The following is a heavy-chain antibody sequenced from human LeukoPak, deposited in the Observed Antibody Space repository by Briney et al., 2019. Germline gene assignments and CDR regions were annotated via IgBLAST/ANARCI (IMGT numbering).Heavy chain of an antibody. CDR2: IYHSRIT. CDR3: ARLLTGYRYGYY. J-gene: IGHJ4*02. CDR1: GFSISSGYY. V-gene: IGHV4-38-2*02. D-gene: IGHD5-18*01. Sequence: SETLSLTCTVSGFSISSGYYWGWIRQPPGKGLEWIGTIYHSRITYYNPSLKSRVTISVETSKNQFSLKLSSVTAADTAVYYCARLLTGYRYGYYWGQGTLVNVSS.